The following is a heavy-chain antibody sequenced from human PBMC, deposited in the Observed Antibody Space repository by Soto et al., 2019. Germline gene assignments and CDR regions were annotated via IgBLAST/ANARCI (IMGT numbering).Heavy chain of an antibody. D-gene: IGHD3-16*01. CDR1: GYTFSSYH. V-gene: IGHV1-46*03. CDR3: VRDSGGVTSNWFDP. Sequence: QVQLVQSGAEVKKPGASVKVSCKASGYTFSSYHMHWVRQAPGQGLEWMGIINPSGGSTSYAQKFQGRVTMTRDTSTSTVYMELSSLRSEYTAVYYCVRDSGGVTSNWFDPWGQGTLVTVSS. CDR2: INPSGGST. J-gene: IGHJ5*02.